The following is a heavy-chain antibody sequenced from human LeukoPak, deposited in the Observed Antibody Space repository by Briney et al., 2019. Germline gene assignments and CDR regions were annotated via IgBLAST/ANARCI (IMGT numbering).Heavy chain of an antibody. CDR2: INHSVGT. V-gene: IGHV4-34*01. D-gene: IGHD2-8*02. Sequence: SETLSLTCSVYSGSFSGYYWSWIRQPPGKGLEWIGEINHSVGTNYNPSLKSRVIISVDTSKNQSSLKLSSVTAVDTAVYYCARGGVLLGIDYWGQGTLVTVSS. J-gene: IGHJ4*02. CDR1: SGSFSGYY. CDR3: ARGGVLLGIDY.